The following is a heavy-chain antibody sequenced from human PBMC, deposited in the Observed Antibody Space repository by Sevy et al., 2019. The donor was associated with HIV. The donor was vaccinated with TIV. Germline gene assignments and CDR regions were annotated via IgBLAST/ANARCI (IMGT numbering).Heavy chain of an antibody. J-gene: IGHJ6*02. CDR2: ITYSGVNT. V-gene: IGHV3-23*01. CDR3: ARDRDFWSGYPSGGMDV. D-gene: IGHD3-3*01. CDR1: GFTFSTYA. Sequence: GGSLRLSCAASGFTFSTYAMTWVRQAPGKGLEWVSVITYSGVNTYYADSVKGRFTISRDNSKNKLYLQMNSLRAEDTAVYYCARDRDFWSGYPSGGMDVWGQGTTVTVSS.